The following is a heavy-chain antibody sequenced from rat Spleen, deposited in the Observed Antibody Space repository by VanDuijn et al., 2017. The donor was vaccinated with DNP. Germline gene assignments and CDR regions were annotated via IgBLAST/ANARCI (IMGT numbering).Heavy chain of an antibody. Sequence: EVRLMESGGGLVQPGRSLKLSCVASGFSFSNFAMAWVRQAPTKGLEWVASITPNGGSTYYRDSVKGRFTISRDNAKSTLYLQMDSLRSEDTATYYCTTHYNNYVVGALDAWGQGTSVTVSS. CDR2: ITPNGGST. V-gene: IGHV5-27*01. D-gene: IGHD1-10*01. CDR1: GFSFSNFA. J-gene: IGHJ4*01. CDR3: TTHYNNYVVGALDA.